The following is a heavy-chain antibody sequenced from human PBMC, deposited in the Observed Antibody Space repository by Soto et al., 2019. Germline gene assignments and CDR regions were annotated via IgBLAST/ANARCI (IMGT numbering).Heavy chain of an antibody. D-gene: IGHD3-10*01. CDR1: GGSITNYY. CDR3: ARHGFGSLHVLVDV. CDR2: IQYNGYS. J-gene: IGHJ6*02. Sequence: QVQLQESGPGLVKPSETLSLTCTVSGGSITNYYCSWFRQPPGKVLEWIGYIQYNGYSAYNLSLKRRVTMSMDTSKTQFSLMLESVTATDTAVYYCARHGFGSLHVLVDVWVHGTTVIVSS. V-gene: IGHV4-59*08.